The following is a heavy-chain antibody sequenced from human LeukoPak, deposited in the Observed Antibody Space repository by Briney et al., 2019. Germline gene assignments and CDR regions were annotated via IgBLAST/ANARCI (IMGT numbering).Heavy chain of an antibody. CDR3: AKVPRPGPGGILTNFDY. Sequence: GGSLRLSCAASGFTFRSYNMNGVRRAPGKGPEGGAFIRYDGSNKYSADSVKGRFTISRDNSKNTLYLQMNSLRAEDTAVYYCAKVPRPGPGGILTNFDYWGQGTLVTVSS. CDR1: GFTFRSYN. V-gene: IGHV3-30*02. J-gene: IGHJ4*02. CDR2: IRYDGSNK. D-gene: IGHD2-15*01.